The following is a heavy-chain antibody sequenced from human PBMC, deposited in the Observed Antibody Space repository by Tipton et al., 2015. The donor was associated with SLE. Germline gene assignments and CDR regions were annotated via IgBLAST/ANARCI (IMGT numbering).Heavy chain of an antibody. D-gene: IGHD3-10*01. CDR3: ASPGSGRGEGAFDI. CDR1: GFTFSSYE. V-gene: IGHV3-48*03. CDR2: ISSSGSNI. Sequence: GSLRLSCAASGFTFSSYEMKWVRQAPGKGLEWVSYISSSGSNIHYADSVKGRFTISRDNAKNSLYLQMNSLRAEDTAVYYCASPGSGRGEGAFDIWGQGTMVTVSS. J-gene: IGHJ3*02.